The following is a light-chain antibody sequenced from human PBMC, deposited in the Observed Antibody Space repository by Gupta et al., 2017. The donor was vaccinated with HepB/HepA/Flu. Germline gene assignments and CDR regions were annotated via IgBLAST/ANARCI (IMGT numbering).Light chain of an antibody. V-gene: IGKV4-1*01. Sequence: DIVMTQSPDSLAVSLGERATINCKSSQSLLHSSNNKNYLAWYQQRPGQPPTLLIYWASTRESGVPDRFSGSGSGTDFTLTISSLQAEDVAVYYCQQYDGTSWTFGQGTKVEVK. CDR2: WAS. J-gene: IGKJ1*01. CDR3: QQYDGTSWT. CDR1: QSLLHSSNNKNY.